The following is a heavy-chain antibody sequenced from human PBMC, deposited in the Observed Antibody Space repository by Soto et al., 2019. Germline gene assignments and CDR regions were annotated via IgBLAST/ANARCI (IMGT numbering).Heavy chain of an antibody. V-gene: IGHV4-31*03. CDR1: GGSISSGGYY. J-gene: IGHJ4*02. Sequence: LSLTCTVSGGSISSGGYYWSWIRQHPGKGLEWIGYIYYSGSTYYNPSLKSRVTISVDTSKNQFSLKLSSVTAADTAVYYCARGRTYYDFWSGPERILFDYWGQGTLVTVS. CDR3: ARGRTYYDFWSGPERILFDY. CDR2: IYYSGST. D-gene: IGHD3-3*01.